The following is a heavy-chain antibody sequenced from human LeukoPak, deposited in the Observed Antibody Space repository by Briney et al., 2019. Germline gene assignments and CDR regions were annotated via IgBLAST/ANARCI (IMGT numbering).Heavy chain of an antibody. J-gene: IGHJ4*02. CDR3: SRAYSTGWLGINDY. D-gene: IGHD6-19*01. Sequence: GGSLRLSCAASGFNFSNAWMSWVRQAPGKGLEWVGFIRNKANGGTADYAASVKGRFTISRDDSKTIAYLQMNSLKTEDTAVYYCSRAYSTGWLGINDYWGQGALVTVSS. CDR2: IRNKANGGTA. CDR1: GFNFSNAW. V-gene: IGHV3-49*04.